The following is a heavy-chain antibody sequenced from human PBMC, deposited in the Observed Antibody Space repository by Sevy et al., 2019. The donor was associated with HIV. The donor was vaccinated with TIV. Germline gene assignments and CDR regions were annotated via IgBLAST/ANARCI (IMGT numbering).Heavy chain of an antibody. CDR2: IYHSGST. D-gene: IGHD3-16*02. CDR1: GYSISSGYY. CDR3: ARINVLHDYVWGSYRSSTGFDY. V-gene: IGHV4-38-2*01. J-gene: IGHJ4*02. Sequence: SETLSLTCAVSGYSISSGYYWGWIRQPPGKGLEWIGSIYHSGSTYYNPSLKSRVTISVDTSKNQFSLKLSSVTAADTAVYYCARINVLHDYVWGSYRSSTGFDYSGQGTLVTVSS.